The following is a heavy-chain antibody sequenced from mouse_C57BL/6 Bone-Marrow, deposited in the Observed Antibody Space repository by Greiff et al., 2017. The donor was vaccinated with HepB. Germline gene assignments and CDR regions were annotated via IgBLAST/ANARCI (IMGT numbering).Heavy chain of an antibody. V-gene: IGHV1-26*01. Sequence: VQLQQSGPELVKPGASVKISCKASGYTFTDYYMNWVKQSHGKSLEWIGDINPNNGGTSYNQKFKGKATLTVDKSSSTAYMELRSLTSEDSAVYYCARWDYDGAWFAYWGQVTLVTVSA. CDR2: INPNNGGT. CDR3: ARWDYDGAWFAY. J-gene: IGHJ3*01. CDR1: GYTFTDYY. D-gene: IGHD2-4*01.